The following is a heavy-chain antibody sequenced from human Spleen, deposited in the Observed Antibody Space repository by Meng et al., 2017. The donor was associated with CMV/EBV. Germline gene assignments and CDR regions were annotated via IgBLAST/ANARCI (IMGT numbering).Heavy chain of an antibody. CDR3: AKEAKLAYFDY. V-gene: IGHV3-74*01. Sequence: SCAASGFTISRYWMHWVRQAPGKGLVWVARINDDGTTISYADSVKGRFTISRDNGKNTIYLQMNSLRVEDTAVYYCAKEAKLAYFDYWGQGTLVTVSS. J-gene: IGHJ4*02. CDR2: INDDGTTI. D-gene: IGHD1-1*01. CDR1: GFTISRYW.